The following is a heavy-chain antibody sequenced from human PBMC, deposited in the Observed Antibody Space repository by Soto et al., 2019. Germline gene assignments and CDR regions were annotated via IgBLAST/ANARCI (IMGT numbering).Heavy chain of an antibody. Sequence: PSETLSLTCTVSGGSISSYCWSWIRQPPGKGLEWIGYIYYSGSTNYNPSLKSRVTISVDTSKNQFSLKLSSVTAADTAVYYCARVYYYGSGSYYKSAAGRFDYWGQGTLVTVSS. V-gene: IGHV4-59*01. CDR1: GGSISSYC. CDR2: IYYSGST. D-gene: IGHD3-10*01. CDR3: ARVYYYGSGSYYKSAAGRFDY. J-gene: IGHJ4*02.